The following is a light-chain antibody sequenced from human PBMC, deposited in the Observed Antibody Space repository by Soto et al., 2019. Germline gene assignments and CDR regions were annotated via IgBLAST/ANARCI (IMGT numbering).Light chain of an antibody. CDR2: EVS. CDR1: SSDVGGYNY. J-gene: IGLJ2*01. CDR3: QSYDSSLSGNVV. Sequence: QSALTQPPSASGSPGQSVTISCTGTSSDVGGYNYVSWYQQHPGKAPKLMIYEVSKRPSGVPDRFSGSKSGTSASLAITGLQAEDEADYYCQSYDSSLSGNVVFGGGTKVTVL. V-gene: IGLV2-8*01.